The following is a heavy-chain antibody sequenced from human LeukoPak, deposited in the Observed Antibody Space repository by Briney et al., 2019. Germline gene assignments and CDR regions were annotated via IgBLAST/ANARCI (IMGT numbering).Heavy chain of an antibody. CDR1: GYTFTSYA. V-gene: IGHV7-4-1*02. D-gene: IGHD2-8*01. J-gene: IGHJ5*02. Sequence: GASVKVSCKASGYTFTSYAMNWVRQAPGQGLEWMGWINTNTGNPTYAQGFTGRFVFSLDTSVSTAYLQISSLKAEDTAVYYCARELMVYATTPSWFDPWGQGTLVTVSS. CDR2: INTNTGNP. CDR3: ARELMVYATTPSWFDP.